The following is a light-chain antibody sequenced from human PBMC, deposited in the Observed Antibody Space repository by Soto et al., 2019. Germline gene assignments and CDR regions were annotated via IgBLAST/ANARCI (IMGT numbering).Light chain of an antibody. CDR3: SSHTSGSTRV. Sequence: QSALTQPASVSGSPGQSIAISCTGTSSDVGGYDYASWYQQQPDKAPKLMIYEVTKRPSGVSNCFSGSKSGNTASLTISGLQAEDEADYYCSSHTSGSTRVFGTGTKVTV. CDR1: SSDVGGYDY. V-gene: IGLV2-14*01. J-gene: IGLJ1*01. CDR2: EVT.